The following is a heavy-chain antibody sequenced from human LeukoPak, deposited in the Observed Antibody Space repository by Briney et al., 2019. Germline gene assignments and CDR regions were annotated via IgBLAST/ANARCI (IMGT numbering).Heavy chain of an antibody. J-gene: IGHJ5*02. CDR3: ARVTGSRGFDP. CDR1: GYTFTSYD. Sequence: ASVKVSCKASGYTFTSYDINWVRQATGQGLEWMGWMNPNSGKTGYAQKFQGRVTMTRKTSIRTAYMELSSLRSEDTAVYYCARVTGSRGFDPWGQGTLVTVSS. V-gene: IGHV1-8*01. CDR2: MNPNSGKT. D-gene: IGHD3-9*01.